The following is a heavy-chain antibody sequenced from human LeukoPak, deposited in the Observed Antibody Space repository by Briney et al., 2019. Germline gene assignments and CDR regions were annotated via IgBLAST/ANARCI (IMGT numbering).Heavy chain of an antibody. D-gene: IGHD1-26*01. CDR2: INPSGGST. J-gene: IGHJ4*02. Sequence: ASVKVSCKASGGTFSSYAITWVRQAPGQGLEWMGIINPSGGSTSYAQKFQGRVTMTRDMSTSTVYMELSSLRSEDTAVYYCAREGVGDYFDYWGQGTLVTVSS. CDR3: AREGVGDYFDY. V-gene: IGHV1-46*01. CDR1: GGTFSSYA.